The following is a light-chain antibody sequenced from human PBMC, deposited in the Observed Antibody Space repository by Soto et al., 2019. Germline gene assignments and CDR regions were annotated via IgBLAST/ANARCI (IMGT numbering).Light chain of an antibody. Sequence: IVLTQSPATLSLSPGERATLSCRASQSVSYFLAWYQQKSGQAPRLLIYDASRRATGIPARFSGSGFGTDFTLTISSLEPEDFAVYYCQHRSNWLGTFGPGTKVDIK. J-gene: IGKJ3*01. CDR1: QSVSYF. CDR2: DAS. V-gene: IGKV3-11*01. CDR3: QHRSNWLGT.